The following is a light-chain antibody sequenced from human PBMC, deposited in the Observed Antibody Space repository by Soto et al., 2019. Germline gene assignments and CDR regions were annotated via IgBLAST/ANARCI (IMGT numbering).Light chain of an antibody. CDR1: QSLTSAY. CDR3: QHYDNTPPSVT. Sequence: EIVLTQSPNTLSLSPGERATLSCRASQSLTSAYLVWYQQKPGLAPRLLIYGSSNRATGIPDRFSGSGSGTDFTLTISRLEPGDFAVYYCQHYDNTPPSVTFGPGTRLDIK. V-gene: IGKV3-20*01. J-gene: IGKJ3*01. CDR2: GSS.